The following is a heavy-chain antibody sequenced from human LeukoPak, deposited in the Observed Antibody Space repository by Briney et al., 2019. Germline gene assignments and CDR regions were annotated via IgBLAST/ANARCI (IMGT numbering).Heavy chain of an antibody. J-gene: IGHJ4*02. CDR3: ARRVSVAGTVDY. CDR1: GYSFTNYW. CDR2: IYPGDSDT. D-gene: IGHD6-19*01. Sequence: GESLQISCKCSGYSFTNYWIGWVRQVPGKGLEWMGIIYPGDSDTRYSPSFQGQVPISADKSISTAYLQWSSLKASDTAMYYCARRVSVAGTVDYWGQGTLVTVSS. V-gene: IGHV5-51*01.